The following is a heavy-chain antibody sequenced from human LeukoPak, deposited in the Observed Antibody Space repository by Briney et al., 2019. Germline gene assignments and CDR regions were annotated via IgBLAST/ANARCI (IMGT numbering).Heavy chain of an antibody. CDR1: GGSFSGYY. CDR2: VNHSGST. V-gene: IGHV4-34*01. J-gene: IGHJ4*02. Sequence: PSETLSLTCAVYGGSFSGYYWSWIRQPPGKGLEWIGEVNHSGSTNYNPSLKSRVTISVDTSKNQFSLKLSSATAADTAVYYCARDVAAAGSTSWGQGTLVTVSS. D-gene: IGHD6-13*01. CDR3: ARDVAAAGSTS.